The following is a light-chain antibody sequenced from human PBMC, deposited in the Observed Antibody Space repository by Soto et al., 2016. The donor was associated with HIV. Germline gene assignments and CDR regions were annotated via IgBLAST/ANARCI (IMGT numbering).Light chain of an antibody. CDR2: GKN. CDR1: ILPRNF. Sequence: SYELTQPSSVSVSPGQTARIICSGDILPRNFVRWFQQKPGQAPRLVIYGKNNRPSGIPDRFSGSSSGNTASLTITGAQAEDEADYYCNSRYTSDSHHYVFGTGTKVTVL. CDR3: NSRYTSDSHHYV. V-gene: IGLV3-19*01. J-gene: IGLJ1*01.